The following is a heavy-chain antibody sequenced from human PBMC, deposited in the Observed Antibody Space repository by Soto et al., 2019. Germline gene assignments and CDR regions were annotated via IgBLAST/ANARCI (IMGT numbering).Heavy chain of an antibody. J-gene: IGHJ4*03. CDR1: GFTFTTYG. V-gene: IGHV3-30*18. CDR2: ISYDGSNK. D-gene: IGHD2-15*01. CDR3: AKGVVECSGGTCYIDY. Sequence: ESGGGVVQPGRSLRLSCAASGFTFTTYGLHWVRQAPGKGLEWVAVISYDGSNKYYADSVKGRFTISRDNSKNTLYLQMNSLRAEDTAVYYCAKGVVECSGGTCYIDYWGQGTLVTVTS.